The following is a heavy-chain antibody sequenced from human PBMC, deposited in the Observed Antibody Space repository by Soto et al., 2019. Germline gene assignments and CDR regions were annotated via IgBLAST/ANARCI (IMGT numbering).Heavy chain of an antibody. V-gene: IGHV4-4*02. J-gene: IGHJ4*02. CDR1: GGSISSDNW. CDR2: IYHSGST. CDR3: ARRFTIFGVVLDY. D-gene: IGHD3-3*01. Sequence: TSETLSLTCAVSGGSISSDNWWSWVRQPPGKGLEWIGEIYHSGSTNYNPSLKSRVTISVDKSKNQFSLKLSSVTAADTAVYYCARRFTIFGVVLDYWGQGTLVTVSS.